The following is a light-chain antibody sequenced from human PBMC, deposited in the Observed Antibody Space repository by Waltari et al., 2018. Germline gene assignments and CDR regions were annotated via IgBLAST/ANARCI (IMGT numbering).Light chain of an antibody. CDR2: DAS. Sequence: DIQMTQSPSSLSASVGDRVTITCQASQDISNYLNWYQQKPGKAPKPLIYDASNLETGVPSRFSGSGSGTDFTFTISSLQPEAIATYYCQQYDNLPLTFGQGTKVEIK. V-gene: IGKV1-33*01. CDR1: QDISNY. CDR3: QQYDNLPLT. J-gene: IGKJ1*01.